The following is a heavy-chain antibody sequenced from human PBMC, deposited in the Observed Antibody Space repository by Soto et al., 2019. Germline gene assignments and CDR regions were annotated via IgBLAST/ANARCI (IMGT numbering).Heavy chain of an antibody. D-gene: IGHD2-15*01. J-gene: IGHJ4*02. Sequence: PGGSLRLSCAASGFTFSSYAMSWVRQAPGKGLEWVSAISGSGGSTYYADSVKGRFTISRDNSKNTLYLQMNSLRAEDTAVYYCAKDPQYCSGGSCYPNWGQGTLVTVSS. V-gene: IGHV3-23*01. CDR3: AKDPQYCSGGSCYPN. CDR2: ISGSGGST. CDR1: GFTFSSYA.